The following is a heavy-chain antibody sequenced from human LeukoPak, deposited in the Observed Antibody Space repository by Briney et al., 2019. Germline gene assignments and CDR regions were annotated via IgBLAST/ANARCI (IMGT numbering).Heavy chain of an antibody. CDR3: AKDRDFWSGKAFDY. CDR2: ISSSGSTI. J-gene: IGHJ4*02. D-gene: IGHD3-3*01. CDR1: GCTFSTYE. V-gene: IGHV3-48*03. Sequence: PGGSLRLSCAASGCTFSTYEMDWVRQAPGKGLEWVSYISSSGSTIYYADSAKGRFTISRDNAKNSLYLQMNSLRAEDTAVYYCAKDRDFWSGKAFDYWGQGTLVTVST.